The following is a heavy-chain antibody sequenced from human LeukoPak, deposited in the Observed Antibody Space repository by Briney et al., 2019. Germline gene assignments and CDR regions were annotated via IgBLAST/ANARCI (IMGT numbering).Heavy chain of an antibody. V-gene: IGHV1-69*13. CDR3: ARECNFGVVTACAFDI. Sequence: GASVKVSCKASGGTFSSYAISWVRQAPGQGLEWMGGNIPIFGTANYAQKFQGRVTITADESTSTAYMELSSLRSEDTAAYYCARECNFGVVTACAFDIWGQGTMVTVSS. CDR1: GGTFSSYA. D-gene: IGHD3-3*02. J-gene: IGHJ3*02. CDR2: NIPIFGTA.